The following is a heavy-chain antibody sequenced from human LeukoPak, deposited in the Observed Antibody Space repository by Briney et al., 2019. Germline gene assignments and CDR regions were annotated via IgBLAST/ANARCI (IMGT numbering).Heavy chain of an antibody. D-gene: IGHD3-10*01. V-gene: IGHV3-48*03. Sequence: GGSLRLSCAASGFTFSSYEMNWVRQAPGKGLEWVSYISSSGSTIYYADSVKGRFTISRDNAKNSLYLQMNSLRAEDTALYYCAKDFYRSGTPGRAFDIWGQGTMVTVSS. CDR2: ISSSGSTI. CDR3: AKDFYRSGTPGRAFDI. CDR1: GFTFSSYE. J-gene: IGHJ3*02.